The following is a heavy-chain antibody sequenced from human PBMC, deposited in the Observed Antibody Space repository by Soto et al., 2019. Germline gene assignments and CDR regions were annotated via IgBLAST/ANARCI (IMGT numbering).Heavy chain of an antibody. Sequence: QVQLVESGGGVVQPGRSLRLSCAASGFTFSSYGMHWVRQAPGKGLEWVAVISYDGSNKYYADSVKGRFTISRDNSKNTLYLQMNSLRAEDTAVYYCAKDRVAGSSWYTFDYWGQGTLVTVSS. J-gene: IGHJ4*02. V-gene: IGHV3-30*18. D-gene: IGHD6-13*01. CDR1: GFTFSSYG. CDR2: ISYDGSNK. CDR3: AKDRVAGSSWYTFDY.